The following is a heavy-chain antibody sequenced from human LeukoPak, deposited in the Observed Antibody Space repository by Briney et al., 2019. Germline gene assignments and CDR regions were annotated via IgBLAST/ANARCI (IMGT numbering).Heavy chain of an antibody. Sequence: GSSVTVSCKASGGTFSSYAISWVRQAPGQGLEWMGGIIPIFGTANYAQKFQGRVTITADESTSTAYMELSSLRSEDTAVYYCATTTYGSGSYYIGYWGQGTLVTVSS. CDR1: GGTFSSYA. D-gene: IGHD3-10*01. CDR2: IIPIFGTA. J-gene: IGHJ4*02. V-gene: IGHV1-69*01. CDR3: ATTTYGSGSYYIGY.